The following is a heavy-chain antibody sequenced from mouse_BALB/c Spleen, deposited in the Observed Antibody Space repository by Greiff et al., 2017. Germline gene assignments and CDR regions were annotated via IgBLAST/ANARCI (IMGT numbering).Heavy chain of an antibody. Sequence: EVKLLESGPSLVKPSQTLSLTCSVTGDSITSGYWNWIRKFPGNKLEYMGYISYSGSTYYNPSLKSRISITRDTSKNQYYLQLNSVTTEDTATYYCARIPSYYGSRGYAMDYWGQGTSVTVSS. D-gene: IGHD1-1*01. CDR1: GDSITSGY. CDR3: ARIPSYYGSRGYAMDY. J-gene: IGHJ4*01. CDR2: ISYSGST. V-gene: IGHV3-8*02.